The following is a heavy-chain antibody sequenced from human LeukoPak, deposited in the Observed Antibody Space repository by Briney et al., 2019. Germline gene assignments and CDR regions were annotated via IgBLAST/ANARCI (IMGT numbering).Heavy chain of an antibody. J-gene: IGHJ4*02. CDR3: ARGWDYDSGGRPTAYVY. Sequence: SVKVSCKASGGTFSNYAINWVRQAPGPGLEWMGGIIPLFGTANYAQKFQGRVTITADESTSTVYMELNSLKSEDTAVYYCARGWDYDSGGRPTAYVYWGQGTLVTVFS. CDR1: GGTFSNYA. V-gene: IGHV1-69*13. CDR2: IIPLFGTA. D-gene: IGHD3-22*01.